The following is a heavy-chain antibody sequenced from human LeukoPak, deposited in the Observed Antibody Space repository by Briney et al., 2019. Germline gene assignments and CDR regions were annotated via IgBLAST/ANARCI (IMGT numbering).Heavy chain of an antibody. CDR3: ARDKSRASYYMDV. CDR1: GFTFSSFW. CDR2: IKQDGSEK. Sequence: GGSLRLSCVASGFTFSSFWMSWVRQAPGKGLEWVANIKQDGSEKFYVDSVKGRFTISRDNSKNTLFLQMNSLRAEDTAVYYCARDKSRASYYMDVWGKGTTVTVSS. J-gene: IGHJ6*03. V-gene: IGHV3-7*01.